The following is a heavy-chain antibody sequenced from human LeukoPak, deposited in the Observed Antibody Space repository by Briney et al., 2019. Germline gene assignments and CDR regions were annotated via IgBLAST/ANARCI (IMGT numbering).Heavy chain of an antibody. CDR3: AREEYCSRGRCYYYYYGMDV. CDR2: INPNSGGT. CDR1: GYTFTDYY. D-gene: IGHD2-2*01. J-gene: IGHJ6*02. V-gene: IGHV1-2*02. Sequence: ASVKVSCKASGYTFTDYYMHWVRQAPGQGLEWMGWINPNSGGTNYAQKFQGRVTVTRDTSNTTAYMELSRLRSDDTAVYYCAREEYCSRGRCYYYYYGMDVWGQGTTVTVSS.